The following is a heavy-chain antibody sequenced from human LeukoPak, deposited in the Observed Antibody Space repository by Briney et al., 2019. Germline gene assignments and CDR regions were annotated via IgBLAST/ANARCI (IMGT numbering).Heavy chain of an antibody. V-gene: IGHV3-30-3*01. CDR3: ARDGYYYDSSGYGPGDY. J-gene: IGHJ4*02. CDR2: ISYDGSNK. Sequence: PGRSLRLSCAASGFTFSSYAMHWVRQAPGKGLEWVAVISYDGSNKYYADSVKGRFTISRDTSKNTLCLQMNSLRAEDTAVYYCARDGYYYDSSGYGPGDYWGQGTLVTVSS. D-gene: IGHD3-22*01. CDR1: GFTFSSYA.